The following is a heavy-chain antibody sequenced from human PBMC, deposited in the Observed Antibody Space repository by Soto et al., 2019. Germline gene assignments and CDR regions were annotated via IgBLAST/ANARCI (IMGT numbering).Heavy chain of an antibody. CDR2: ISAGGGTT. CDR3: AKGDGLGYCSGGTCYSFDY. D-gene: IGHD2-15*01. V-gene: IGHV3-23*01. CDR1: GFSFSSYA. Sequence: EVQLLESGGGLAQPGGSLRLSCAASGFSFSSYAMSWVRQAPGKGLEWVSTISAGGGTTYYSDSVKGRFTISTDNSKNTLYLQMTSLRAEDTAVYYCAKGDGLGYCSGGTCYSFDYWGQGTRVAVS. J-gene: IGHJ4*02.